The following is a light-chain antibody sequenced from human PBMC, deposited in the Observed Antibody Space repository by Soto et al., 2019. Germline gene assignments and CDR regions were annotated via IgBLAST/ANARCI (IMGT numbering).Light chain of an antibody. J-gene: IGLJ2*01. CDR1: SSDVGGYNY. Sequence: QSALTQPASVSGSPGQSITISCTGTSSDVGGYNYVSWYQQLPGKAPKLMIYDVSNRPSGVSNRFSGSKSGNTASLTISGLQAEDEADYYCSSNTGSSTPLFGGGTKLTVL. V-gene: IGLV2-14*01. CDR3: SSNTGSSTPL. CDR2: DVS.